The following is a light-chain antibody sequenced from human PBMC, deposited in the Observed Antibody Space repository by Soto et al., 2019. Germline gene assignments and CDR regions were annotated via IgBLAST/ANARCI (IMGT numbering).Light chain of an antibody. V-gene: IGKV3-20*01. CDR1: QSVSSGY. CDR3: QQYGSSPRT. CDR2: GAS. J-gene: IGKJ1*01. Sequence: EIVLTQSPGTLSLSPGERATLSCRASQSVSSGYLAWYQQKPGQAPRLLIYGASSRATGIPDRFSGSGSGTDFTLTISRLELEDFAVYYCQQYGSSPRTFGQGTKVDIK.